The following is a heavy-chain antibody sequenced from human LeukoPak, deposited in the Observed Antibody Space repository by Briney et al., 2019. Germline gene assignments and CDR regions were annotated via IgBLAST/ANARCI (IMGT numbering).Heavy chain of an antibody. CDR1: GFTFSSYG. CDR2: IRYDGSNK. D-gene: IGHD2-2*01. J-gene: IGHJ4*02. CDR3: AKVVTGYCSTTSCPFDS. V-gene: IGHV3-30*02. Sequence: PGGSLRLSCAASGFTFSSYGMDWVRQAPGKGLEWVAYIRYDGSNKNYADPVKGRFTISRDNSKNTLYLQMSSLRAEDTAVYYCAKVVTGYCSTTSCPFDSWGQGTPVTVSS.